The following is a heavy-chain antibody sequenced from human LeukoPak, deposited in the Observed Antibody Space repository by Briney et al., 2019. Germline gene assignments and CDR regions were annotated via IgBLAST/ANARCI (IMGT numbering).Heavy chain of an antibody. D-gene: IGHD3-3*01. CDR1: GFTFTNAW. J-gene: IGHJ4*02. V-gene: IGHV3-15*01. Sequence: GGSLRLSCAASGFTFTNAWMSWVRQAPGKGLEWVGRVKSNTDGGTTDYAAPVEGKFTITRYDSKNTLYQQMNSLKTEDSAVYYCTTSVGDFWSGYSDYWGQGTLVTVSS. CDR2: VKSNTDGGTT. CDR3: TTSVGDFWSGYSDY.